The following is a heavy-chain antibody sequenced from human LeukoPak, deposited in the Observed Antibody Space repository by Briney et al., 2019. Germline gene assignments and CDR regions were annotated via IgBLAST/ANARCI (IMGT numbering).Heavy chain of an antibody. CDR3: ARGLPGFDL. J-gene: IGHJ2*01. CDR1: GGTFSSYA. V-gene: IGHV1-2*02. Sequence: ASVKVSCKASGGTFSSYAISWVRQAPGQGLEWMGWINPNSGGTNYAQKFQGRVTMTRDTSISTAYMELSRLRSDDTAVYYCARGLPGFDLWGRGTLVTVSS. CDR2: INPNSGGT.